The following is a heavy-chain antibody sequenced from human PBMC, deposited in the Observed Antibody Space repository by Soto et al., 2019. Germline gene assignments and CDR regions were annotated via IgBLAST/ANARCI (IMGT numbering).Heavy chain of an antibody. V-gene: IGHV1-8*01. D-gene: IGHD3-10*01. CDR2: MNPNSGNT. J-gene: IGHJ6*02. CDR1: GYTFTSYD. CDR3: ARGVRGSGSYYIYYYCYGMDV. Sequence: ASVKVSCKASGYTFTSYDINWVRQATGQGLEWMGWMNPNSGNTGYAQKFQGRVTMTRNTSISTAYMELSSLRSEDTAVYYCARGVRGSGSYYIYYYCYGMDVWGQGTTVTVSS.